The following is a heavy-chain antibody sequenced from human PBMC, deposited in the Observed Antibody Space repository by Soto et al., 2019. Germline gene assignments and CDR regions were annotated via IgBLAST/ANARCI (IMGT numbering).Heavy chain of an antibody. CDR2: IYWDDDK. D-gene: IGHD1-26*01. Sequence: QITLKESGPTLVKPTQTLTLTCTFSGFSLSTSGVGVGWIRQPPGKALEWLALIYWDDDKRYSPSLKSRLTITKDTSKTQVVLTMTNMDPVDTATYYCAHTVFMGASNYFDYWGQGTLVTVSS. CDR1: GFSLSTSGVG. V-gene: IGHV2-5*02. CDR3: AHTVFMGASNYFDY. J-gene: IGHJ4*02.